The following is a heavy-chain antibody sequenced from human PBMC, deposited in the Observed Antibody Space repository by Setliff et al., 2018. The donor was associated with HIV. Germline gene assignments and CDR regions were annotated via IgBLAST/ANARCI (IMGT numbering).Heavy chain of an antibody. Sequence: PGGSLRLSCAASGFTFSNYAMSWVRQAPGEGLEWVSAILSTGERTFYADSVRGRFTISRDNAKSSLYLQMTSLRAEDTAVYYCARDDYDISTGYYPDWGQGTLVTVSS. CDR1: GFTFSNYA. D-gene: IGHD3-9*01. J-gene: IGHJ4*02. CDR3: ARDDYDISTGYYPD. CDR2: ILSTGERT. V-gene: IGHV3-23*01.